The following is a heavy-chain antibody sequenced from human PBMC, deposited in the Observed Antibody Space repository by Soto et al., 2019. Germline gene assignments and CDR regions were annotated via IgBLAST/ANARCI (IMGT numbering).Heavy chain of an antibody. CDR3: AMDKDEAGPDYYYYYYMDV. Sequence: PSETLSLTCAVYGGSFSGYYWSWIRQPPGKGLEWIGEINHSGSTNYNPSLKSRVTISVDTSKNQFSLKLSSVTAADTAVYYCAMDKDEAGPDYYYYYYMDVWGKGTTVTVSS. CDR2: INHSGST. D-gene: IGHD2-2*03. V-gene: IGHV4-34*01. J-gene: IGHJ6*03. CDR1: GGSFSGYY.